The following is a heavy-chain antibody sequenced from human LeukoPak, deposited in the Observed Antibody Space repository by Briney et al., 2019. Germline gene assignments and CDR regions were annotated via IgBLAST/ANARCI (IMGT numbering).Heavy chain of an antibody. Sequence: GGSLRLSCAAPGFTFSSYWMSWVRQAPGKGLEWVANIKQDGSEKYYVDSVKGRFTISRDNAKGSRYLQMNSLRAEDTAVYYCARGWELLRKYYFDYWGQGTLVTVSS. CDR1: GFTFSSYW. J-gene: IGHJ4*02. D-gene: IGHD1-26*01. CDR3: ARGWELLRKYYFDY. CDR2: IKQDGSEK. V-gene: IGHV3-7*05.